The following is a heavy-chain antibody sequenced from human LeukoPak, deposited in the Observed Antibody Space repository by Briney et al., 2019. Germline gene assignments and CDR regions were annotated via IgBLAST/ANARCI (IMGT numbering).Heavy chain of an antibody. D-gene: IGHD3-10*01. CDR3: ARVSVRGPRTGGYYGMDV. J-gene: IGHJ6*02. Sequence: PSETLSLTCAVYGGSFSGYYWSWIRQPPGKGLEWIGEINHSGSTNYNPSLKSRVTISVDTSKNQFSLKLSSVTAADMAVYYCARVSVRGPRTGGYYGMDVWGQGTTVTVSS. CDR2: INHSGST. CDR1: GGSFSGYY. V-gene: IGHV4-34*01.